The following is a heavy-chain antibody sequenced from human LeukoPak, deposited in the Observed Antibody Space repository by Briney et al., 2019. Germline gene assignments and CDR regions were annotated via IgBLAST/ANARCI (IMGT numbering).Heavy chain of an antibody. CDR2: ISYDGTNK. Sequence: GRYLRLSCVASEFSFTSYAMRWVRQAPGKGLEWVAVISYDGTNKYYADSVKGRFTISRDNAKNSLYLQLTSLRAEDTAVYFCARDTDPYAGPVPRGPRYFDLWGRGTLVTVSS. J-gene: IGHJ2*01. CDR1: EFSFTSYA. D-gene: IGHD2-2*01. CDR3: ARDTDPYAGPVPRGPRYFDL. V-gene: IGHV3-30-3*01.